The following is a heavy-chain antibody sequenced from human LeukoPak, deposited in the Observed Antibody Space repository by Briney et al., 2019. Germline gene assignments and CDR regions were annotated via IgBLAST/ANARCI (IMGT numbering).Heavy chain of an antibody. Sequence: GGSLRLSCAASGFTFSSYWMHWVRQAPGKGLVWVSRINSYESSTTCADFVKGRFTISRDNAKNTLYLQMSSLRTEDTAVYYCARAGGGMKLPDYWGQGTLVSVST. D-gene: IGHD3-16*01. V-gene: IGHV3-74*01. J-gene: IGHJ4*02. CDR3: ARAGGGMKLPDY. CDR1: GFTFSSYW. CDR2: INSYESST.